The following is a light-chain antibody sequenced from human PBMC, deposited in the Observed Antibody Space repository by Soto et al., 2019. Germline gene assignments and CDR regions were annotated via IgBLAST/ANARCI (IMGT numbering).Light chain of an antibody. Sequence: QSVLTQPPSVSGAPGQRVTISCTGSSSNIGAGYDVHWYQQLPGTAPKLLIYGNSNRPSGLPDRFSGSMSGTSASLAITGLQAEEEAGYYRHSYDRSRSGSVFGVGTQQTVL. CDR1: SSNIGAGYD. CDR3: HSYDRSRSGSV. J-gene: IGLJ7*01. CDR2: GNS. V-gene: IGLV1-40*01.